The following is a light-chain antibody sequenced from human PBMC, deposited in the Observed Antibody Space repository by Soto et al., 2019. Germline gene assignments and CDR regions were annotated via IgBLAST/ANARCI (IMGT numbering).Light chain of an antibody. CDR1: SSDVGGYNY. J-gene: IGLJ2*01. V-gene: IGLV2-14*01. CDR2: EVS. Sequence: QSALTQPASVSGSPGQSITISCTGTSSDVGGYNYVSWYQQHPGKAPKLMIYEVSNRPSGVSYRFSGSKSGNTASLTISGLQAEDEADYCCSSYTTSSTVIFGGGTKLTVL. CDR3: SSYTTSSTVI.